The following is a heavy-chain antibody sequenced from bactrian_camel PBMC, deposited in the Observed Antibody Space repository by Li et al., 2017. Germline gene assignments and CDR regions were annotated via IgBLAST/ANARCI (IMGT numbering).Heavy chain of an antibody. V-gene: IGHV3S55*01. Sequence: HVQLVVSGGGSVQAGGSLRLSCVISGYAFSSWCMGWFRQAPGKEREGVAAICRDDSTRYADSLEGRFTISQDHVMATLYLQMNNLKPEDTAVYYCAAVVDRYGLPTCRKDQQAYECPYWGQGTQVTVS. CDR3: AAVVDRYGLPTCRKDQQAYECPY. D-gene: IGHD1*01. CDR2: ICRDDST. CDR1: GYAFSSWC. J-gene: IGHJ4*01.